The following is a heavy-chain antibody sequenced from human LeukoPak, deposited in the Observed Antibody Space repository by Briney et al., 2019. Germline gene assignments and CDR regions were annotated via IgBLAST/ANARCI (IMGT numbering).Heavy chain of an antibody. V-gene: IGHV1-8*02. CDR1: GYTFTGYD. D-gene: IGHD4-11*01. J-gene: IGHJ4*02. Sequence: ASVKVSCRASGYTFTGYDMFWLRQAPGQGLEWMGWMNPNSGNTGYAQKFQGRVTMTRNTSISTAYMELSSLRSEDTAVYYCARFSYSNPLDYWGQGTLATVSS. CDR2: MNPNSGNT. CDR3: ARFSYSNPLDY.